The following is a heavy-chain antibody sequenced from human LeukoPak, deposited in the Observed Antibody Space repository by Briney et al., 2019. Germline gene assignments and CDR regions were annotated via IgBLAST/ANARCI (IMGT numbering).Heavy chain of an antibody. V-gene: IGHV4-59*01. Sequence: SETLSLTCTVSGGSITTYVWSWLRQPPGKGLEWVGYIYYSGSTNYNPSLKSRVSISVDTSKNQFSLNLSSVTAADTAVYYCARADYGAFDYWGQGTLVTVSS. D-gene: IGHD4/OR15-4a*01. CDR3: ARADYGAFDY. J-gene: IGHJ4*02. CDR1: GGSITTYV. CDR2: IYYSGST.